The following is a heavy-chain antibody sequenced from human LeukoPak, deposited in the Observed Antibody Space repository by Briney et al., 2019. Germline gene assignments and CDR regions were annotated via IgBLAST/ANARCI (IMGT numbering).Heavy chain of an antibody. D-gene: IGHD2-15*01. V-gene: IGHV3-21*01. CDR2: ISSSSSYI. CDR1: GFTFSSYS. Sequence: GGSLRLSCAASGFTFSSYSMNWVRQAPGKGLEWVSSISSSSSYIYYADSVKGRFTISRDNAKNSLYLQMNSLRAEDTAVYYCARGECSGGSCYFDYWAREPWSPSPQ. J-gene: IGHJ4*02. CDR3: ARGECSGGSCYFDY.